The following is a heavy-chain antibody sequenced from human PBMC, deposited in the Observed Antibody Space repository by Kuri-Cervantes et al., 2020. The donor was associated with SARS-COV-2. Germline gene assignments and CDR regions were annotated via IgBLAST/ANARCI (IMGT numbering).Heavy chain of an antibody. CDR1: GFTFDDYC. Sequence: GESLKISCAASGFTFDDYCMSWVRQAPGKGLEWVSGINWNGGSTGYADSVKGRFTISRDNAKNSLYLQMNSLRAEDTALYYCARDRAQSSENAFDIWGQGTMVTVSS. J-gene: IGHJ3*02. CDR2: INWNGGST. CDR3: ARDRAQSSENAFDI. V-gene: IGHV3-20*04. D-gene: IGHD6-25*01.